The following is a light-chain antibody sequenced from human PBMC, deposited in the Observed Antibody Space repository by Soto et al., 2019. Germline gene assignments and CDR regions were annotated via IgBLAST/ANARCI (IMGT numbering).Light chain of an antibody. V-gene: IGLV2-11*01. CDR3: CSYAGSHTWV. Sequence: QSALTQPRSVSGSPGQSVTISCTGTSSDVGGYNYVSWYQHHPGKAPKLMIYDVTKRPSGVPDRFSGSKSGNTASLTISGLQPEDETDYYCCSYAGSHTWVFGGGTKLTVL. CDR2: DVT. J-gene: IGLJ3*02. CDR1: SSDVGGYNY.